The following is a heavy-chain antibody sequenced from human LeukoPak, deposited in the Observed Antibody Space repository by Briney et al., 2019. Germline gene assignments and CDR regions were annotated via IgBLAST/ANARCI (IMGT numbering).Heavy chain of an antibody. CDR1: GGTFSSYA. CDR2: IIPIFGTA. V-gene: IGHV1-69*06. CDR3: ARRSSSYVNWFDP. Sequence: GASVKVSCKASGGTFSSYAIGWVRQAPGQGLEWMGGIIPIFGTANYAQKFQGRVTITADKSTSTAYMELSRLRSDDTAVYYCARRSSSYVNWFDPWGQGTLVTVSS. J-gene: IGHJ5*02. D-gene: IGHD6-6*01.